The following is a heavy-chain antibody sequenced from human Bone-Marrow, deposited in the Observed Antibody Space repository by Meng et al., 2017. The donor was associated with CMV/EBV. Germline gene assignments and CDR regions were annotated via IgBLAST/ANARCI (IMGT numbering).Heavy chain of an antibody. V-gene: IGHV1-2*02. D-gene: IGHD2-2*02. J-gene: IGHJ6*02. CDR1: GYTFTGYY. CDR2: INPNSGGT. Sequence: ASVKVSCKASGYTFTGYYMHWVRQAPGQGLEWMGWINPNSGGTNYAQKFQGRVTMTRDTSTSTAYLELRSLRSDDTAVYYCARDPDCSSTNCYTSSYGMDVWGQGTTVTVSS. CDR3: ARDPDCSSTNCYTSSYGMDV.